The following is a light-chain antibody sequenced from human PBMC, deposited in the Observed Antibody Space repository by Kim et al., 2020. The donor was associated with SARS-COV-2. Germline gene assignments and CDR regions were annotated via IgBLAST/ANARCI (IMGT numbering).Light chain of an antibody. Sequence: ASVGDRVTITCRASQDISNHLAWYQQKPGKAPKLLIFAASALHSGVPSRFSGSGSGTDFTLTISSLQPEDVATYYCQKYINVPWTFGQGTKVEI. CDR2: AAS. CDR3: QKYINVPWT. V-gene: IGKV1-27*01. CDR1: QDISNH. J-gene: IGKJ1*01.